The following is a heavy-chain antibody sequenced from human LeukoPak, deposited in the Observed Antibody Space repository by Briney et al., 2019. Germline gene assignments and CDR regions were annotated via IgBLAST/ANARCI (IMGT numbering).Heavy chain of an antibody. J-gene: IGHJ4*02. CDR1: GFTFSSYA. Sequence: GRSLRLSCAASGFTFSSYAMHWVRQAPGKGLEWVAVISYDGSNKYYADSVKARFTSCRDNSKNTLYLQMNSLRAEDTAVYYCARDPESIAAAGILDYWGQGTLVTVSS. CDR2: ISYDGSNK. V-gene: IGHV3-30*04. CDR3: ARDPESIAAAGILDY. D-gene: IGHD6-13*01.